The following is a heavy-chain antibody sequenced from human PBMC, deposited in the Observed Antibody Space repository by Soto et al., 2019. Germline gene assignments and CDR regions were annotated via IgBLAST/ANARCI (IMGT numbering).Heavy chain of an antibody. CDR3: AKAQQLGPSYYYYYMDV. CDR2: ISGSGGST. J-gene: IGHJ6*03. D-gene: IGHD6-13*01. V-gene: IGHV3-23*01. CDR1: GFTFSSYA. Sequence: GGSLRLSCAASGFTFSSYAMSWVRQAPGKGLEWVSAISGSGGSTYYADSVKGRFTISRDNSKSTLYLQMNSLRAEDTAVYYCAKAQQLGPSYYYYYMDVWGKGTTVTVSS.